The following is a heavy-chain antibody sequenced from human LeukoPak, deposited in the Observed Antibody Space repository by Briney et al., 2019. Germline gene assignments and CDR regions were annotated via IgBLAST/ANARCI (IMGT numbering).Heavy chain of an antibody. V-gene: IGHV4-34*09. CDR1: GGSFSGYY. D-gene: IGHD3-10*01. CDR2: INHSGSI. CDR3: ARRGSGSYYNFDY. Sequence: SETLSLTCAVYGGSFSGYYWSWIRQPLGKGLEWIGEINHSGSINYNPSLKSRVTISVDTSKNQFSLKLSSVTAADTAVYYCARRGSGSYYNFDYWGQGTLVTVSS. J-gene: IGHJ4*02.